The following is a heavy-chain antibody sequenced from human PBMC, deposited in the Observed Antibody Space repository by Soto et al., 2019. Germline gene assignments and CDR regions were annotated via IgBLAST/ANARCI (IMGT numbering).Heavy chain of an antibody. D-gene: IGHD3-3*01. J-gene: IGHJ6*03. CDR2: INHSGST. Sequence: QVQLQQWGAGLLKPSETLSLTCAVYGGSFSGYYWSWIRQPPGKGLEWIGEINHSGSTNYNPSLKSRVTISVDTSKNQFSLKLSSVTAADTAVYYCARGGGPRYDFWSGYYRSSMDVWGKGTTVTVSS. V-gene: IGHV4-34*01. CDR3: ARGGGPRYDFWSGYYRSSMDV. CDR1: GGSFSGYY.